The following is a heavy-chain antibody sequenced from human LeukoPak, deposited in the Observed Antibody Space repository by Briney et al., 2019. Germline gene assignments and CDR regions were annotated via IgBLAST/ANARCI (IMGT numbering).Heavy chain of an antibody. V-gene: IGHV4-59*01. D-gene: IGHD1-26*01. J-gene: IGHJ4*02. CDR2: IYYSGST. CDR1: GGSIRNYS. Sequence: SETLSLTCTVSGGSIRNYSWSWIREPPGRGLEWIGYIYYSGSTNYNPSLKSRVTISVDTSKNQFSLKLSSVTAADTAVYYCARVLPTRVGRGAFNYWGQGTLVTVSS. CDR3: ARVLPTRVGRGAFNY.